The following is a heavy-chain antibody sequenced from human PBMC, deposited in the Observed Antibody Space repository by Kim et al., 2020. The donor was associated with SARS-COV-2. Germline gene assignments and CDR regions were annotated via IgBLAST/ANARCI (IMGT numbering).Heavy chain of an antibody. D-gene: IGHD3-9*01. CDR2: INHSGST. CDR1: GGSFSGYY. J-gene: IGHJ6*02. V-gene: IGHV4-34*01. Sequence: SETLSLTCAVYGGSFSGYYWSWIRQPPGKGLEWIGEINHSGSTNYNPSLKSRVTISVDTSKNQFSLKLSSVTAADTAVYYCARAGVLRYFAWLLSRGGMDVWGQGTTVTVSS. CDR3: ARAGVLRYFAWLLSRGGMDV.